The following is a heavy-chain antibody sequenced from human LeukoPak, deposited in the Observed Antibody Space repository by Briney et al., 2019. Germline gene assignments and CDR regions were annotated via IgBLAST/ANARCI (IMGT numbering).Heavy chain of an antibody. Sequence: GGSLRLSCAASGFTFSSYAMSWVRQAPGKGLEWVSAISGSGGSTYYADSVKGRFTISRDNSKNTLYLQMDSLRAEDTALYYCARDSGWLRYHDWGQGALVTVSS. J-gene: IGHJ4*02. CDR1: GFTFSSYA. CDR3: ARDSGWLRYHD. D-gene: IGHD5-12*01. V-gene: IGHV3-23*01. CDR2: ISGSGGST.